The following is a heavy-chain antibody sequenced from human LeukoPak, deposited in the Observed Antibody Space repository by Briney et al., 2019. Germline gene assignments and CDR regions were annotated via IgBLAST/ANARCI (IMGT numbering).Heavy chain of an antibody. J-gene: IGHJ5*02. CDR1: GFTFSSYG. CDR2: IRYDGSNK. Sequence: GGSLRLSCAASGFTFSSYGMHWVRQAPGKGLEWVAFIRYDGSNKYYADSVKGRFTISRDNAKNSLYLQMNSLRAEDTAVYYCARGHTVYSTSYNWFDPWGQGTLVTVSS. CDR3: ARGHTVYSTSYNWFDP. D-gene: IGHD2-15*01. V-gene: IGHV3-30*02.